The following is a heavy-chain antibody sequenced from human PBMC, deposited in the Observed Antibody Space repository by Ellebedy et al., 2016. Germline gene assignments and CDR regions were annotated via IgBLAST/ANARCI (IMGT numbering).Heavy chain of an antibody. J-gene: IGHJ6*02. CDR3: ARSPHYSNYVWYYYGMDV. D-gene: IGHD4-11*01. V-gene: IGHV3-7*03. CDR2: IKQDGSEK. Sequence: GGSLRLXXTASGFSFSTFFMSWVRQAPGKGLEWVANIKQDGSEKYYVDSVKGRFTISRDNAKNSLYLQMNSLRAEDTAVYYCARSPHYSNYVWYYYGMDVWGQGTTVTVSS. CDR1: GFSFSTFF.